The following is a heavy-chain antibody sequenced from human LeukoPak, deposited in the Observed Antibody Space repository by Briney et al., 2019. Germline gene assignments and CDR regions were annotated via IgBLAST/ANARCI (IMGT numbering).Heavy chain of an antibody. J-gene: IGHJ4*02. CDR1: GGSISSGDYY. Sequence: PSQTLSLTCTVSGGSISSGDYYWSWIRQPPGKGLEWTGYINYSGRSSYNPSLMSRVTMSVDTSKNQFSLKLSSVTAADTALYYCARAQVGFCSGGTCKRYFDYWGQGTLVTVSS. CDR2: INYSGRS. D-gene: IGHD2-15*01. V-gene: IGHV4-30-4*01. CDR3: ARAQVGFCSGGTCKRYFDY.